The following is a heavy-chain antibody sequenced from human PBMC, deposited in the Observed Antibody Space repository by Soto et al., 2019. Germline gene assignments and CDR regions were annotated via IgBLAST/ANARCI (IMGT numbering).Heavy chain of an antibody. V-gene: IGHV1-46*01. D-gene: IGHD3-3*01. CDR3: ARGGATLFGVIDS. CDR2: FLASGGNT. CDR1: GYSFFSYY. J-gene: IGHJ4*02. Sequence: SVKVSCKASGYSFFSYYIHWVRQAPGQGLEWMGRFLASGGNTDYAQRFRGRISMTRDTSTTNTVSLELTSLTSDDTAVYYCARGGATLFGVIDSWGQGTRVTVSS.